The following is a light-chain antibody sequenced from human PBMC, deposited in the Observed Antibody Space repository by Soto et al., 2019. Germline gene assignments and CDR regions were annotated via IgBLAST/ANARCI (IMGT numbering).Light chain of an antibody. J-gene: IGKJ1*01. V-gene: IGKV1-6*01. CDR3: LQDHDDSWT. CDR1: RDIGRD. CDR2: AAS. Sequence: AHQISPVSSSLSASVGIRSPITLRASRDIGRDLSWYQQKPGKAPTLLIYAASNLQSGVPSRFRGTRSGTEFTLTVSSLQPEDFATYYCLQDHDDSWTFGQGTKVDIK.